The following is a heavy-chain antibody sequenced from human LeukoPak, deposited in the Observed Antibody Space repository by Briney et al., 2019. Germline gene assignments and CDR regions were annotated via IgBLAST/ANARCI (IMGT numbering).Heavy chain of an antibody. Sequence: SETLSLTCTVSGDSISDDYYTWIRQPPGKGLEWIGYIYHSGSTYYNPSLKSRVTISVDRSKNQFSLKLSSVTAADTAVYYCARAAASYGLGLDYWGQGTLVTVSS. CDR1: GDSISDDY. CDR2: IYHSGST. J-gene: IGHJ4*02. V-gene: IGHV4-30-2*01. D-gene: IGHD4-17*01. CDR3: ARAAASYGLGLDY.